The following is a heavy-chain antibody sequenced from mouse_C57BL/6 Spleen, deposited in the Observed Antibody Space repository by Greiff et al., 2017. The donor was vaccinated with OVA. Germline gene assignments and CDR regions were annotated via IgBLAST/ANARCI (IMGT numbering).Heavy chain of an antibody. V-gene: IGHV1-85*01. CDR2: IYPRDGST. J-gene: IGHJ1*03. CDR3: ARRASYWYFDV. CDR1: GYTFTSYD. D-gene: IGHD3-3*01. Sequence: LVESGPELVKPGASVKLSCKASGYTFTSYDINWVKQRPGQGLEWIGWIYPRDGSTKYNEKFKGKATLTVDTSSSTAYMELHSLTSEDSAVYFCARRASYWYFDVWGTGTTVTVSS.